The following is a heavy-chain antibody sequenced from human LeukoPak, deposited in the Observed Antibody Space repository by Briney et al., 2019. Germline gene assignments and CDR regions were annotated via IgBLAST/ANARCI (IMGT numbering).Heavy chain of an antibody. CDR1: GFTFSSYW. CDR3: ARDHGSMIVVSLGY. Sequence: PGGSLRLSCAASGFTFSSYWMTWVRQAPGKGLEWVANIRQDGSEEYYVDSVKGRFTISRDNSKNSLYLQMNSLRAEDTAVYYCARDHGSMIVVSLGYWGQGTLVTVSS. D-gene: IGHD3-22*01. V-gene: IGHV3-7*01. J-gene: IGHJ4*02. CDR2: IRQDGSEE.